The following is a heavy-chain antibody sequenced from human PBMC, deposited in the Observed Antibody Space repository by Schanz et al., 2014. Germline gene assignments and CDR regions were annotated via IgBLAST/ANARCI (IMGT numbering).Heavy chain of an antibody. V-gene: IGHV3-23*04. Sequence: AQLVESGGGVVQPGRSLRLSCAASGFAFRSYAMHWVRQAPGKGLEWVSGLTEGGGGTYYTDAVKGRFTISRDNSENTLYLQMNSLRAEDTAVYYCAKQHGVIQQVSDYWGQGTLVTVSS. CDR1: GFAFRSYA. D-gene: IGHD3-22*01. J-gene: IGHJ4*02. CDR2: LTEGGGGT. CDR3: AKQHGVIQQVSDY.